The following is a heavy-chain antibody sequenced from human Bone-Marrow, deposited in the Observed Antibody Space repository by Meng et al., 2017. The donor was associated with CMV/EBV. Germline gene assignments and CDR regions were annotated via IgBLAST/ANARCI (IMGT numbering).Heavy chain of an antibody. V-gene: IGHV3-7*01. CDR1: GFTFSSYW. J-gene: IGHJ3*02. CDR2: IKQDGSEK. CDR3: ARENWNYGADAFDI. Sequence: GGSLRLSCAASGFTFSSYWMSWVRQAPGKGLEWVANIKQDGSEKYYVDSVRGRFTISRDSAKNSLYLQMNSLRAEDTAVYYCARENWNYGADAFDIWGQGTMVTVSS. D-gene: IGHD1-7*01.